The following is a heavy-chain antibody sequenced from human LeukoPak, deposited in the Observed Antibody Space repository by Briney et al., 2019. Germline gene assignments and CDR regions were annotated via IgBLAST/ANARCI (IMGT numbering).Heavy chain of an antibody. D-gene: IGHD5-18*01. J-gene: IGHJ4*02. CDR1: GFTFSNYG. V-gene: IGHV3-30*02. Sequence: GGSLRLSCAASGFTFSNYGMHWVRQAPGKGLEWVAFLRRDGSDKYYADSVKGRSTISRDNSKNTVYLQMNSLRPEDTAVYYCAKDHSQNFDHWGQGTLVTVSS. CDR3: AKDHSQNFDH. CDR2: LRRDGSDK.